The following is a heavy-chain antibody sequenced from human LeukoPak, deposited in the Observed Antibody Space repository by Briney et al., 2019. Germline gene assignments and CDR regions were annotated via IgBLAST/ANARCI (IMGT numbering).Heavy chain of an antibody. J-gene: IGHJ3*02. V-gene: IGHV4-34*01. CDR2: INHSGST. CDR3: ARVLLGAYCGGDCYRDDAFDI. Sequence: SETLSLTCGVYGGSFSGYYWSWIRQPPGKGLEWIGEINHSGSTNYNPSLKSRVTISVDTSRNQFSLKLSSVTAADTAVYYCARVLLGAYCGGDCYRDDAFDIWGQGTMVTVSS. CDR1: GGSFSGYY. D-gene: IGHD2-21*02.